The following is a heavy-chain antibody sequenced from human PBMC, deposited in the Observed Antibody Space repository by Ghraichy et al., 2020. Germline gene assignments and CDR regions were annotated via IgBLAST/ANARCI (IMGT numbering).Heavy chain of an antibody. CDR3: ARVPYYDSSGYVPYYFDY. CDR1: GGSISSGGYY. Sequence: SETLSLTCTVSGGSISSGGYYWSWIRQHPGKGLEWIGYIYYSGSTYYNPSLKSRVTISVDTSKNQFSLKLSSVTAADTAVYYCARVPYYDSSGYVPYYFDYWGQGTLVTVSS. CDR2: IYYSGST. J-gene: IGHJ4*02. V-gene: IGHV4-31*03. D-gene: IGHD3-22*01.